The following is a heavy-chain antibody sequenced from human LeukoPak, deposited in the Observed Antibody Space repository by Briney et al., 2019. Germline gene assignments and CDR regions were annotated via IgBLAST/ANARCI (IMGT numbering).Heavy chain of an antibody. Sequence: GGSLRLSCAASGFTFSSSVMGWVRQTPGKGLEWVSAISNSGGSINYADSVKGRFTISRDNSKNTLYLQMNGLRAEDTAIYYCAKGGYCGSTSCIFDYWGQGTLVTVSS. D-gene: IGHD2-2*01. CDR3: AKGGYCGSTSCIFDY. CDR1: GFTFSSSV. CDR2: ISNSGGSI. J-gene: IGHJ4*02. V-gene: IGHV3-23*01.